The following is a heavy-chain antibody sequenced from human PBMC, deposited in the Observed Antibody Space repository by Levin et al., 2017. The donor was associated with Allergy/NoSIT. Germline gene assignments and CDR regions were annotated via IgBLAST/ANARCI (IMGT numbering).Heavy chain of an antibody. CDR1: GFTFSSYG. Sequence: GESLKISCAASGFTFSSYGMHWVRQAPGKGLEWVAVIWYDGSNKYYADSVKGRFTISRDNSKNTLYLQMNSLRAEDTAVYYCAREGGGSGSYWANYYDYGMDVWGQGTTVTVSS. V-gene: IGHV3-33*01. CDR2: IWYDGSNK. J-gene: IGHJ6*02. D-gene: IGHD3-10*01. CDR3: AREGGGSGSYWANYYDYGMDV.